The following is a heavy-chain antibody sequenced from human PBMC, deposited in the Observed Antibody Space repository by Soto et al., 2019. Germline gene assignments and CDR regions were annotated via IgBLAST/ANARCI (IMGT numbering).Heavy chain of an antibody. D-gene: IGHD3-16*01. CDR1: GDSTSNSNW. CDR3: ARRIYGDWYFDL. V-gene: IGHV4-4*02. Sequence: QVQLQDSGPGLVKPSGTLSLTCAVSGDSTSNSNWWNWVRQPPGKGLEWIGEVHHSGSTNYNPSLKSRVTISLDTSKNQFSLKLSFVTAADPAVYYCARRIYGDWYFDLWGRGTLVTVTS. CDR2: VHHSGST. J-gene: IGHJ2*01.